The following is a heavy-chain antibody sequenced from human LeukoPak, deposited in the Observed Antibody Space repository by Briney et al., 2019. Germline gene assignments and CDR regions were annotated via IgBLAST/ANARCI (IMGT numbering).Heavy chain of an antibody. V-gene: IGHV1-18*01. CDR3: ARDLLPGYDKNYFDY. J-gene: IGHJ4*02. CDR2: ISAYNGNT. CDR1: GYTFTRYG. Sequence: GASVKVSCKASGYTFTRYGISWVRQAPGQGLEWMGWISAYNGNTNYAQKLQGRGTMTTDTSTSTAYMELRSLRSDDTAVYYCARDLLPGYDKNYFDYWGQGTLVTVSS. D-gene: IGHD5-12*01.